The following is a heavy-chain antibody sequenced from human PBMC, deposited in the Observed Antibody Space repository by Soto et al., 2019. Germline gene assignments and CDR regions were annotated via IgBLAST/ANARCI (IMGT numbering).Heavy chain of an antibody. CDR2: ISGSGGST. CDR1: GFTFSSYA. CDR3: AKRFSTIFGVVYGMDV. D-gene: IGHD3-3*01. Sequence: GGSLSLSCAASGFTFSSYAMSWVRQAPGKGLEWVSAISGSGGSTYYADSVKGRFTISRDNSKNTLYLQMNSLRAEDTAVYYCAKRFSTIFGVVYGMDVWGQGTTVTVSS. J-gene: IGHJ6*02. V-gene: IGHV3-23*01.